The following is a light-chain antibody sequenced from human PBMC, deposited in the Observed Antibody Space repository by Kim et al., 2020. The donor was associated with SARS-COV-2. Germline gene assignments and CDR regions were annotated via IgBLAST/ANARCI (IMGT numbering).Light chain of an antibody. CDR3: QQDNAFPLT. V-gene: IGKV1-5*03. CDR2: MAS. Sequence: DIQMTQSPSTLSASVGDRVTITCRASENINNWLVWYQQKPGKAPKVLIYMASSLESGVPSRFSGSGSGTEFSLTISSLQPDDFATYYCQQDNAFPLTFGGGTKVDIK. CDR1: ENINNW. J-gene: IGKJ4*01.